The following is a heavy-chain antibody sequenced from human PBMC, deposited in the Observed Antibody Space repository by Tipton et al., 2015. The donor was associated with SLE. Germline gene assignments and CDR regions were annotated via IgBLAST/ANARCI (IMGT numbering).Heavy chain of an antibody. CDR3: ARGIAAAGKDYFQH. CDR2: IYTSGST. J-gene: IGHJ1*01. V-gene: IGHV4-4*07. D-gene: IGHD6-13*01. CDR1: GGSISSYY. Sequence: TLSLTCTVSGGSISSYYWSWIRQLAGKGLEWIGRIYTSGSTNYNPSLKSRVTMSVDTSKNQFSLKLSSVTAADTAVYYCARGIAAAGKDYFQHWGQGTLVTVSS.